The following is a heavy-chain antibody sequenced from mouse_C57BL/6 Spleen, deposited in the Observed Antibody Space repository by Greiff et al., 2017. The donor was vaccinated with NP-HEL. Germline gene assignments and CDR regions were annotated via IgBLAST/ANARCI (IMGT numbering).Heavy chain of an antibody. V-gene: IGHV5-9-1*02. CDR1: GFTFSSYA. Sequence: EVKLVESGEGLVKPGGSLKLSCAASGFTFSSYAMSWVRQTPEKRLEWVAYISSGGDYIYYADTVKGRFTISRDNARNTLYLQMSRLKSEDTAMYYCTRDGRGPFDYWGQGTTLTVSS. CDR3: TRDGRGPFDY. J-gene: IGHJ2*01. CDR2: ISSGGDYI.